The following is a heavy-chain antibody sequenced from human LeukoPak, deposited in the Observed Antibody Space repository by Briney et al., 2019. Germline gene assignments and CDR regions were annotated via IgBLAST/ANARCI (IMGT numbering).Heavy chain of an antibody. CDR3: ARVRAAAGSLGWFDP. V-gene: IGHV1-46*01. J-gene: IGHJ5*02. CDR2: INPSGGST. CDR1: GGTFSSYA. D-gene: IGHD6-13*01. Sequence: ASVKVSCKASGGTFSSYAISWVRQAPGQGLEWMGIINPSGGSTSYAQKFQGRVTMTRDMSTSTVYMELSSLRSEDTAVYYCARVRAAAGSLGWFDPWGQGTLVTVSS.